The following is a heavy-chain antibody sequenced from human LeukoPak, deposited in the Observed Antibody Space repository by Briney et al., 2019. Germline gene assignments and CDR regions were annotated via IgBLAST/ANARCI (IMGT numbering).Heavy chain of an antibody. Sequence: PVGSLRLSCAASGFTVSSNYMSWVRQAPGKGLEWVSVIYSDGSTYYADSVKGRFTISRDNSKNTLYLQMNSLRAEDTAVYYCARELTADYWGQGTLVTVSS. CDR3: ARELTADY. CDR1: GFTVSSNY. D-gene: IGHD3-9*01. V-gene: IGHV3-66*02. CDR2: IYSDGST. J-gene: IGHJ4*02.